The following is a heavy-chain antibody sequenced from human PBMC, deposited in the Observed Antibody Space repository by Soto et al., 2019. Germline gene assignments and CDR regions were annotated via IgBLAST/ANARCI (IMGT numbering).Heavy chain of an antibody. CDR2: IYYSGST. CDR1: CGSVSSGSYY. V-gene: IGHV4-61*01. Sequence: SETLSLTCTVSCGSVSSGSYYWSWTRQPPGKGLEWIGYIYYSGSTNYNPSLKSRVTISVDTSKNQFSLKLSSVTAADTAVYYCASSRSGYYRAYYFDYWGQGTLVTVSS. D-gene: IGHD3-3*01. CDR3: ASSRSGYYRAYYFDY. J-gene: IGHJ4*02.